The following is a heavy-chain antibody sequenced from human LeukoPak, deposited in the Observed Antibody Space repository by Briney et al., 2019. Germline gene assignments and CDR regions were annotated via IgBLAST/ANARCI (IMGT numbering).Heavy chain of an antibody. CDR3: ARDKRRRGYSYGNWFDP. V-gene: IGHV4-34*01. CDR2: INHSGST. J-gene: IGHJ5*02. D-gene: IGHD5-18*01. CDR1: GGSFSGYY. Sequence: SETLSLTCAVYGGSFSGYYWSWIRQPPGKGLEWIGEINHSGSTNYNPSLKSRVTISVDTSKNQFSLKLSSVTAADTAVYYCARDKRRRGYSYGNWFDPWGRGTLVTVSS.